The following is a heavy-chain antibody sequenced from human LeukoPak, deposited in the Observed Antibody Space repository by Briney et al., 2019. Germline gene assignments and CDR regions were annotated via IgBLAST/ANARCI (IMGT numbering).Heavy chain of an antibody. CDR3: ARDPSVNNAIGYNWFDH. D-gene: IGHD2/OR15-2a*01. Sequence: GGSLRLSCAASGFGFSSHWMHWVRQAPGKGLVWVSRSNSDGSVRNYADSVEGRFIISRDNAKNALYLQMNNLGVEDTAVYFCARDPSVNNAIGYNWFDHWGQGALVTVSS. CDR2: SNSDGSVR. CDR1: GFGFSSHW. V-gene: IGHV3-74*01. J-gene: IGHJ5*02.